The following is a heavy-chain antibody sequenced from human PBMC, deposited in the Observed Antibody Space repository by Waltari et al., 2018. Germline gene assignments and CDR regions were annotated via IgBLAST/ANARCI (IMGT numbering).Heavy chain of an antibody. J-gene: IGHJ5*02. Sequence: QVQLQESGPRLVKPSLTLSLTCTVPGDSITRGGYYWSWIRQHPGKGLEWIGYIYYSGTTYYNPSLKSRVTISIDRSKNQFYLNLTSVTVADTAVYYCAREAYSYGPWGQGTLVTVSS. CDR1: GDSITRGGYY. V-gene: IGHV4-31*03. CDR3: AREAYSYGP. D-gene: IGHD5-18*01. CDR2: IYYSGTT.